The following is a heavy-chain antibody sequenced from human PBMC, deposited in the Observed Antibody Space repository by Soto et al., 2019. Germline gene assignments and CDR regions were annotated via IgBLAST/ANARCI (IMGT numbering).Heavy chain of an antibody. CDR3: AKDYCSSTSCSLFDY. D-gene: IGHD2-2*01. Sequence: QVQLVESGGGVVQPGRSLRLSCAASGFTFSSYGMHWVRQAPGKGLEWVAVISYDGSNKYYADSVKGRFTISRDNSKNTLYLQMNSLSAEDTAVYYCAKDYCSSTSCSLFDYWGQGTLVTVSS. CDR2: ISYDGSNK. J-gene: IGHJ4*02. CDR1: GFTFSSYG. V-gene: IGHV3-30*18.